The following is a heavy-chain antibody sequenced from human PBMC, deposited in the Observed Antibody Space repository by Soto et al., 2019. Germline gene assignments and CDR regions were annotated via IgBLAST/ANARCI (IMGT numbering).Heavy chain of an antibody. CDR3: AKGDCSGGSCYSSFFDY. CDR2: ISGSGGST. D-gene: IGHD2-15*01. J-gene: IGHJ4*02. V-gene: IGHV3-23*01. Sequence: EVQLLESGGGLVQPGGSLRLSCAASGFTFSSYAMSWVRQAPGKGLEWVSAISGSGGSTYYADSVKGRFTISRDNSKNTLYLQMNRLSAEDTAVYYCAKGDCSGGSCYSSFFDYWGQVTLDTVSS. CDR1: GFTFSSYA.